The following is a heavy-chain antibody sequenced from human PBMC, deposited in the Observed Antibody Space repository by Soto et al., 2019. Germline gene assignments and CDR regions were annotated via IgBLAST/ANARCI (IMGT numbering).Heavy chain of an antibody. D-gene: IGHD2-15*01. CDR1: GGTFRNLA. V-gene: IGHV1-69*01. Sequence: QVQLVQSGAEVKKPGSSVKVSCKASGGTFRNLAINWVRQAPGQGLEWMGGFIPIIGGGINGQKFQGRVTITSDESTSTAYMELSSLKSEDTAMYFCARRSVSHSNAFDFWGQGTMVTVSS. CDR3: ARRSVSHSNAFDF. CDR2: FIPIIGGG. J-gene: IGHJ3*01.